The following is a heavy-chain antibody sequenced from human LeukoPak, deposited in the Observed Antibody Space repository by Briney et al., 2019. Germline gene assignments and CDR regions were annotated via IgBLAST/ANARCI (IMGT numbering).Heavy chain of an antibody. Sequence: GGSLRLSCAASGFTFSSYAMHWVRQAPGKGLERVAVISYDGSNKYYADSVKGRFTISRDNSKNTLYLQMNSLRAEDTAVYYCAREPYIAAAGTDYYYGMDVWGKGTTVTVSS. CDR3: AREPYIAAAGTDYYYGMDV. J-gene: IGHJ6*04. V-gene: IGHV3-30*04. D-gene: IGHD6-13*01. CDR2: ISYDGSNK. CDR1: GFTFSSYA.